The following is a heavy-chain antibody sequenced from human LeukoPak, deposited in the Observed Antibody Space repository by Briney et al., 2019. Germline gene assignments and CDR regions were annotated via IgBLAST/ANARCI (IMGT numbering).Heavy chain of an antibody. CDR3: ARRPIVGATLFDY. J-gene: IGHJ4*02. CDR1: GGSFSGYY. CDR2: IYYSGST. Sequence: SETLSLTCAVYGGSFSGYYWSWIRQPPGKGLEWIGSIYYSGSTYYNPSLKSRVTISVDTSKNQFSLKLSSVTAADTAVYYCARRPIVGATLFDYWGQGTLVTVSS. D-gene: IGHD1-26*01. V-gene: IGHV4-34*01.